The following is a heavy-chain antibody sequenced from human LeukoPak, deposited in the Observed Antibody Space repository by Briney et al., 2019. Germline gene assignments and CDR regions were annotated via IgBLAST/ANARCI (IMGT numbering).Heavy chain of an antibody. CDR1: GGSISSYY. J-gene: IGHJ4*02. D-gene: IGHD3-3*01. CDR2: IYYSGST. V-gene: IGHV4-59*12. CDR3: ARGQSDFWSGYYSD. Sequence: SETLSLTCTVSGGSISSYYWSWIRQPPGKGLEWIGYIYYSGSTNYNPSLKSRVTISVDTSKNQFSLKLSSVTAADTAVYYCARGQSDFWSGYYSDWGQGTLVKVSS.